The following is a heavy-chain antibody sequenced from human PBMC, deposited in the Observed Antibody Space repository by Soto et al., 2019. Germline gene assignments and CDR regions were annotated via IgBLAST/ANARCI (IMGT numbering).Heavy chain of an antibody. J-gene: IGHJ4*02. V-gene: IGHV3-66*04. D-gene: IGHD5-12*01. CDR3: ASQPREMATIC. CDR2: IYSGGST. Sequence: GGSLRLSCAASGFTVSSNYMSWVRQAPGKGLEWVSVIYSGGSTYYADSVKGRFTISRDNSKNTLYLQMNSLRAEDTAVYYCASQPREMATICWGQGTLVTVSS. CDR1: GFTVSSNY.